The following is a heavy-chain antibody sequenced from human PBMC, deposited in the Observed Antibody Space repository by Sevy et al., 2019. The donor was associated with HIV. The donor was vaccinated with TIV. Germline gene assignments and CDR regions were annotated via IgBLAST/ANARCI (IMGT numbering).Heavy chain of an antibody. CDR3: ARERYCSRTSCPDFDY. V-gene: IGHV1-18*01. Sequence: ASVKVSCQAFGYTFSHYGIAWVRQAPGQGLEWMGWISGYNGNTDYAQKFQGRVTLSTVTGTAYMELSNLRSDDTAVYYCARERYCSRTSCPDFDYWGQGTLVTVSS. CDR2: ISGYNGNT. CDR1: GYTFSHYG. D-gene: IGHD2-2*01. J-gene: IGHJ4*02.